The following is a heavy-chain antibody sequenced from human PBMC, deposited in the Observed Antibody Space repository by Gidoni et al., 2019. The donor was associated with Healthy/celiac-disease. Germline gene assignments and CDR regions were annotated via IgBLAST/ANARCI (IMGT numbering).Heavy chain of an antibody. J-gene: IGHJ4*02. CDR1: GYTFTSYG. V-gene: IGHV1-18*01. CDR2: ISAYNGNT. Sequence: QVQLVQSGAEVKKPGASVKVSCKASGYTFTSYGISWVRQAPGQGLEWMGWISAYNGNTNYAQKLQGRVTMTTDTSTSTAYMELRSLRSDDTAVYYCARDLDYCTNGVCYEGGLDYWGQGTLVTVSS. CDR3: ARDLDYCTNGVCYEGGLDY. D-gene: IGHD2-8*01.